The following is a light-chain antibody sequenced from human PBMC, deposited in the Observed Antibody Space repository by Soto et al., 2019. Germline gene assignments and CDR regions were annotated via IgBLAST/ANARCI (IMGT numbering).Light chain of an antibody. CDR1: QGISRW. J-gene: IGKJ5*01. CDR3: QQRSNWPIT. CDR2: TAS. V-gene: IGKV1-12*01. Sequence: IQMTQSPSSVSASVGDRVSITCRASQGISRWLAWYQQKPGKAPKLLIYTASRLQSGVPSRFSGSGSGADFTLTISSLQPEDFAVYYCQQRSNWPITFGQGTRLEIK.